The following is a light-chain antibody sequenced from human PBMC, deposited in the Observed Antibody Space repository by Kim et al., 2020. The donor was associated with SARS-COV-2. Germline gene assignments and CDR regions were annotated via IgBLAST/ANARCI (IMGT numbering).Light chain of an antibody. V-gene: IGKV3-20*01. CDR3: QQYGSSSWT. J-gene: IGKJ1*01. CDR1: QSVSSSY. CDR2: GAS. Sequence: SPGESATLSCRASQSVSSSYLAWYPQKPGQAPRLLIYGASSRATGIPDRFSGSGSGTDFTLTISRLEPEDFAVYYCQQYGSSSWTFGQGTKVDIK.